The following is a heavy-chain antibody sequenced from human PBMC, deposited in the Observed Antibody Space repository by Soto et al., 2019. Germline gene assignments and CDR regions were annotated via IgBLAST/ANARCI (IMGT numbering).Heavy chain of an antibody. CDR2: ISWNSGSI. Sequence: EVQLVESGGGLVQPGRSLRLSCAASGFTFDDYAMHWVRQAPGKGLEWVSGISWNSGSIGYADSVKGRFTISRDNAKNSLYLQMNSLRAEDTALYYCAKDLGGYDYFGGDYWGQGTLVTVSS. J-gene: IGHJ4*02. CDR1: GFTFDDYA. V-gene: IGHV3-9*01. D-gene: IGHD5-12*01. CDR3: AKDLGGYDYFGGDY.